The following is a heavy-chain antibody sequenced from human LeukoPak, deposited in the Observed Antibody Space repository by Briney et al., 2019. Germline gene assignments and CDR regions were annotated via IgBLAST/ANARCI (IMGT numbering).Heavy chain of an antibody. Sequence: GGSLRLSCAASGFTVSSNYMSWVRQAPGKGLEWVAVISYDGSNKYYADSVKGRFTISRDNSKNTLYLQMNSLRAEDTAVYYCARETRGWLQFLPAFDIWGQGTMVTVSS. V-gene: IGHV3-30*03. D-gene: IGHD5-24*01. CDR3: ARETRGWLQFLPAFDI. CDR2: ISYDGSNK. J-gene: IGHJ3*02. CDR1: GFTVSSNY.